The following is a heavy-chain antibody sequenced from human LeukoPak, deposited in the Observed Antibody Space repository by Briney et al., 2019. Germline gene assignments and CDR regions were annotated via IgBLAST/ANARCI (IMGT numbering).Heavy chain of an antibody. CDR1: GASISPYY. V-gene: IGHV4-59*01. Sequence: SETLSLTCTVSGASISPYYWSWIRQPPGKGLEWIGYIHYTGSTDYNPSLRSRVTLSIDMSKNQFSLRLSSVTAADTAVYYCARTGGDCSSGLCYYAMDVWGQGTTVTVS. J-gene: IGHJ6*02. D-gene: IGHD2-21*02. CDR2: IHYTGST. CDR3: ARTGGDCSSGLCYYAMDV.